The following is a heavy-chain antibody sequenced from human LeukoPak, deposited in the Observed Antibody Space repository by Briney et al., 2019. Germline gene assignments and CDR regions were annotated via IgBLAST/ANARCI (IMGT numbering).Heavy chain of an antibody. J-gene: IGHJ5*02. D-gene: IGHD2-2*02. V-gene: IGHV1-69*04. CDR3: ARDPSGHCSSTSCYNYWFDP. CDR1: GGTFSSYT. Sequence: SVKVSCKASGGTFSSYTISWVRQAPGQGLEWMGRIIPILGLANYAQKFQGRVTITADKSTSTAYMELSSLRSEDTAVYYCARDPSGHCSSTSCYNYWFDPWGQGTLVTVSS. CDR2: IIPILGLA.